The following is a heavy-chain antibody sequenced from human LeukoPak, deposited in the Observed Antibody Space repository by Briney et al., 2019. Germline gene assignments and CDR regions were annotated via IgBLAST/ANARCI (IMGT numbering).Heavy chain of an antibody. CDR3: AKDNYDIFFGG. Sequence: GGSLRLSCAASGFTFDDYAMHWVRQAPGKGLEWVAVIWYDGGNKYYADSVKGRFTFSRDNSKNTLYLQMNSLRAEDTAVYYCAKDNYDIFFGGWGQGTLVTVSS. D-gene: IGHD3-9*01. J-gene: IGHJ4*02. CDR2: IWYDGGNK. CDR1: GFTFDDYA. V-gene: IGHV3-33*06.